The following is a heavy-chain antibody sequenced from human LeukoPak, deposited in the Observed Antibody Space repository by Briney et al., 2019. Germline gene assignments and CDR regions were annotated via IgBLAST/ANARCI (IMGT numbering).Heavy chain of an antibody. D-gene: IGHD2-15*01. CDR1: GGSFSGYY. CDR3: ARSPRGSRRTLDY. J-gene: IGHJ4*02. Sequence: SETLSLTCAVYGGSFSGYYWSWIRQPPGKGLEWIGEINHSGSTNYNPSLKSRVTISVDTSKNQFSLKLSSVTAADTAVYYCARSPRGSRRTLDYWGQGTLVTVPS. CDR2: INHSGST. V-gene: IGHV4-34*01.